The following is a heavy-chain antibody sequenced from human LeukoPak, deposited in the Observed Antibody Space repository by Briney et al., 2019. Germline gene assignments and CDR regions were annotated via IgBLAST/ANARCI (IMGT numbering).Heavy chain of an antibody. J-gene: IGHJ3*02. Sequence: SETLSLTCAVSGGSISSGGYSWSWIRQPPGKGLEWIGYIYHSGSTYYNPSLKSRVTISVDRSKNQFSLKLSSVTAADTAVYYCARDSGGPLAFDIWGQGTMVTVSS. V-gene: IGHV4-30-2*01. CDR2: IYHSGST. CDR3: ARDSGGPLAFDI. CDR1: GGSISSGGYS.